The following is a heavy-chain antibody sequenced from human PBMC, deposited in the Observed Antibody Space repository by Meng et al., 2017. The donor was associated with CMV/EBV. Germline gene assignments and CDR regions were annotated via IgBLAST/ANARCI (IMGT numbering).Heavy chain of an antibody. CDR3: ARAYQRPYGMDV. J-gene: IGHJ6*02. V-gene: IGHV4-39*07. CDR2: IYYSGST. Sequence: GSLRLSCTVSGGSISSSSYYWGWIRQPPGKGLEWIGGIYYSGSTYYNPSLKSRVTISVDTSQNQFSLKLGSVTAADTAVYCCARAYQRPYGMDVWGQGTTVTVSS. CDR1: GGSISSSSYY.